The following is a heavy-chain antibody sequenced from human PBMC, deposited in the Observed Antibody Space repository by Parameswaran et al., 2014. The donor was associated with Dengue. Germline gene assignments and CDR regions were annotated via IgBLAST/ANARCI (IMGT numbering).Heavy chain of an antibody. V-gene: IGHV1-46*01. J-gene: IGHJ5*02. D-gene: IGHD3-10*01. CDR2: INPSGGST. CDR3: ARDPNYYGSGSYYRWFDP. Sequence: WVRQAPGQGLEWMGIINPSGGSTSYAQKFQGRVTMTRDTSTSTVYMELSSLRSEDTAVYYCARDPNYYGSGSYYRWFDPWGQGTLVTVSS.